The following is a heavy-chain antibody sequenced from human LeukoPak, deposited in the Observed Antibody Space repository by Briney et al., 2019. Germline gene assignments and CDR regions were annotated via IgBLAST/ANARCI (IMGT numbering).Heavy chain of an antibody. V-gene: IGHV4-59*01. D-gene: IGHD2-15*01. CDR2: IYYSGST. CDR1: GGSISSSY. Sequence: SETLSLTCTVSGGSISSSYGGWIRQPPGEGLELIGYIYYSGSTDYNPPLKSRVTISVDPSKNQFSLKLSSVTAADTAVYYCASLNMAYSHDYWGQGTLVTVSS. CDR3: ASLNMAYSHDY. J-gene: IGHJ4*02.